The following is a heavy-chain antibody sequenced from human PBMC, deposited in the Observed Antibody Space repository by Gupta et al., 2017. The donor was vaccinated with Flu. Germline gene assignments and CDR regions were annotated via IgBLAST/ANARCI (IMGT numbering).Heavy chain of an antibody. J-gene: IGHJ4*02. Sequence: QLQLHESGPGQVSPSGALSLTCAVYGFSMYFTIWGSWVRQAPGKGLEWIGEVNQSETTSYNPSLKSRVTMSLDKSKNQFALQLTSVTAADTAVYYCAREAPNAPAVDCGQGTLVTVS. D-gene: IGHD2-8*01. CDR1: GFSMYFTIW. CDR3: AREAPNAPAVD. V-gene: IGHV4-4*02. CDR2: VNQSETT.